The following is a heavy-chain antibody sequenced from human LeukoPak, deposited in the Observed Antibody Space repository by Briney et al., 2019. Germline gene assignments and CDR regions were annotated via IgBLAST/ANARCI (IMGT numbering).Heavy chain of an antibody. CDR1: GYTFTSYD. V-gene: IGHV1-8*01. Sequence: GASVKVSCKASGYTFTSYDINWVRQATGQGLEWMGWMNPNSGNTGYAQKFQGRVTMTRNTSISTAYMELSSLRSEDTAVYYCARVPWAARGVTLYNSFDPWGQGTLVTVSS. D-gene: IGHD3-10*01. J-gene: IGHJ5*02. CDR3: ARVPWAARGVTLYNSFDP. CDR2: MNPNSGNT.